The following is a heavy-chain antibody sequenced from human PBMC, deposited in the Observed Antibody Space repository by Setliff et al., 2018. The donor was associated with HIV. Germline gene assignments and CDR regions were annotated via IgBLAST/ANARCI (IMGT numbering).Heavy chain of an antibody. V-gene: IGHV1-8*02. Sequence: ASVKVSCKASGCAFSTYDINWVRQATGRGLEWMGWMNPNSGNTGYAQQFQGRITMTRNSSISTAYMDLSSLRSEDTAVYYCAIRREVVAAATTRRGLDIWGQGTMVTVS. CDR1: GCAFSTYD. J-gene: IGHJ3*02. CDR2: MNPNSGNT. CDR3: AIRREVVAAATTRRGLDI. D-gene: IGHD2-15*01.